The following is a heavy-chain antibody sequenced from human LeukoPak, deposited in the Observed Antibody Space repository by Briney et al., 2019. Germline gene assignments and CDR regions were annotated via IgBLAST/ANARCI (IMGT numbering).Heavy chain of an antibody. CDR2: FDTEDGET. J-gene: IGHJ4*02. Sequence: GASVKVSCKVSGYTLTELSMHWVRQAPGKGKEGMGGFDTEDGETIYEQKFQGRVTMTEETSTDKDYMEMSSLRSEDTAVYYCVTAYGSRVTGYHLSSSFDYWGRGTLVTVSS. CDR1: GYTLTELS. D-gene: IGHD3-9*01. V-gene: IGHV1-24*01. CDR3: VTAYGSRVTGYHLSSSFDY.